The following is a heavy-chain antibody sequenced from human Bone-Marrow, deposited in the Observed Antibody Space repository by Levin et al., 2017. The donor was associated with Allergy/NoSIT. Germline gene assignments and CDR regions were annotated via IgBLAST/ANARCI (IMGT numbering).Heavy chain of an antibody. CDR1: GYSFTSYW. Sequence: GESLKISCKGSGYSFTSYWIGWVRQMPGKGLEWMGIIYPGDSDTRYSPSFQGQVTISADKSISTAYLQWSSLKASDTAMYYCARHRRGYSYGPEFDYWGQGTLVTVSS. CDR2: IYPGDSDT. V-gene: IGHV5-51*01. J-gene: IGHJ4*02. D-gene: IGHD5-18*01. CDR3: ARHRRGYSYGPEFDY.